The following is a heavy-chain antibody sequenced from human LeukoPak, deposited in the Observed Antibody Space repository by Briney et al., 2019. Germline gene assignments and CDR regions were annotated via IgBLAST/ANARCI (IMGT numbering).Heavy chain of an antibody. CDR1: GFTFSSYG. D-gene: IGHD2-15*01. Sequence: GGSLRLSCAASGFTFSSYGMHWVRQAPGKGLEWVAVIWYDGSKKYYVDSVKGRFTISRDNSKNTLYLQMNSLRAEDTAVYYCARETYCCGGSCYPKLPRSLDYWGQGTLVTVSS. J-gene: IGHJ4*02. CDR2: IWYDGSKK. CDR3: ARETYCCGGSCYPKLPRSLDY. V-gene: IGHV3-33*01.